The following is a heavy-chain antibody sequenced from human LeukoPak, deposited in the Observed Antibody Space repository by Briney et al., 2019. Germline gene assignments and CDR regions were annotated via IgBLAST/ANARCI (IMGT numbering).Heavy chain of an antibody. CDR2: IYSGGST. V-gene: IGHV3-53*01. CDR1: GFTVSRNY. J-gene: IGHJ4*02. CDR3: ARYYYYDGSSYYHHFAY. Sequence: GGSLRLSCAASGFTVSRNYMSWVRQAPGKGLEWVSVIYSGGSTYYADSVKGRFTISRDNSKNTLYLQMNSLRAEDTAVYYCARYYYYDGSSYYHHFAYWGQGTLVTVSS. D-gene: IGHD3-22*01.